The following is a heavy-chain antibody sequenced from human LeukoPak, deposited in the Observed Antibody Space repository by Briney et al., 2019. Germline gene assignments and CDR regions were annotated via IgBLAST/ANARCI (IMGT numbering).Heavy chain of an antibody. CDR2: ISAYNGNT. J-gene: IGHJ5*02. D-gene: IGHD3-10*01. CDR1: GYTFTSYY. V-gene: IGHV1-18*04. CDR3: ARDNPRTDYYGSGSETNWFDP. Sequence: ASVKVSCKASGYTFTSYYMHWVRQAPGQGLEWMGWISAYNGNTNYAQKLQGRVTMTTDTSTSTAYMELRSLRSDDTAVYYCARDNPRTDYYGSGSETNWFDPWGQGTLVTVSS.